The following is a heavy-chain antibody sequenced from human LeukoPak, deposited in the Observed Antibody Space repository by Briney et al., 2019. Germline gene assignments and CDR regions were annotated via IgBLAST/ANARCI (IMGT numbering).Heavy chain of an antibody. CDR2: ISGRGIST. CDR3: AKVRANRFASFDY. Sequence: GGSLRLSCAASGFTFSTYAMSWVRQAPGKGLEWVSFISGRGISTYYADSVKGRFTISRDNSKITLYLQMNSLRAEDTAVYYCAKVRANRFASFDYWGQGTLVTVSS. D-gene: IGHD1/OR15-1a*01. CDR1: GFTFSTYA. V-gene: IGHV3-23*01. J-gene: IGHJ4*02.